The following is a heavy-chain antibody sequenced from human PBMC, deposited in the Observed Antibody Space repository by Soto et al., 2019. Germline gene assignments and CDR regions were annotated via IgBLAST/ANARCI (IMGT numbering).Heavy chain of an antibody. CDR3: ARDLIAAAGTFRFDP. J-gene: IGHJ5*02. D-gene: IGHD6-13*01. V-gene: IGHV1-18*01. CDR1: GYTFTSYG. Sequence: ASVKVSCKASGYTFTSYGISWVRQAPGQGLEWMGWISAYNGNTNYAQKLQGRVTMTTDTSTSTAYMELRSLRSGDTAVYYCARDLIAAAGTFRFDPWGQGTLVTVSS. CDR2: ISAYNGNT.